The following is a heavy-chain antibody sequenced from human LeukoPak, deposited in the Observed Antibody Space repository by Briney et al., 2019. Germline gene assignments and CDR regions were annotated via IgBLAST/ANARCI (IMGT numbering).Heavy chain of an antibody. J-gene: IGHJ4*02. D-gene: IGHD4-11*01. Sequence: SETLSLTCTVSGGSISGGYWSWIRQPPGRGLEWIGYVYTSGSTNYNPSLKSRVTISVDTPKSQFALKLSSVTAADTAVYYCAKSYFDYSTYYSYYFNLWGQGALVTVSS. V-gene: IGHV4-4*09. CDR1: GGSISGGY. CDR2: VYTSGST. CDR3: AKSYFDYSTYYSYYFNL.